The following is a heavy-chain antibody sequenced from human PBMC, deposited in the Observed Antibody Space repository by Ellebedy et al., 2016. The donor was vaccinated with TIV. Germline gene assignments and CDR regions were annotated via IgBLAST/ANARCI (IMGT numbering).Heavy chain of an antibody. CDR1: GFTLSRHW. Sequence: PGGSLRLSCAASGFTLSRHWMSWVRQAPGKGLQWVALITSDGTNKLYGDSAKGRFTISRDNSKNTLYLQMNSLRGDDTAVYWCAKGGSLDYWGQGTLVTVSS. V-gene: IGHV3-30*18. CDR3: AKGGSLDY. CDR2: ITSDGTNK. D-gene: IGHD3-16*01. J-gene: IGHJ4*02.